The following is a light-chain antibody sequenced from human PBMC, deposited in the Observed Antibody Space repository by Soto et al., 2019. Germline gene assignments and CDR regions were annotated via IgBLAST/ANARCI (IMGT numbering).Light chain of an antibody. Sequence: EIVMTQSPGILSLSPGERATLSCRASQSVSSSYLAWYQQKPGQAPRLIIYGASSRATGIPARFSGSGSGTDFTLTISRLEPEDFAVYYCQQYGSSPPWTFGQGTKVDIK. CDR2: GAS. V-gene: IGKV3-20*01. CDR3: QQYGSSPPWT. CDR1: QSVSSSY. J-gene: IGKJ1*01.